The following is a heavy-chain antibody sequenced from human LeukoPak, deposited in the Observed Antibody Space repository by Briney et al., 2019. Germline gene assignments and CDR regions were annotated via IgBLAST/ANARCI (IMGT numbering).Heavy chain of an antibody. CDR3: ARDVDGDYGVPQYWFDP. D-gene: IGHD4-17*01. CDR1: GFTFDDYA. V-gene: IGHV3-9*01. J-gene: IGHJ5*02. Sequence: GGSLRLSCAASGFTFDDYAMHWVRQAPGKGLEWVSGISWNSGSIGYADSVKGRFTISRDNAKNSLYLQMNSLRAEDTAVYYCARDVDGDYGVPQYWFDPWGQGTLVTVSS. CDR2: ISWNSGSI.